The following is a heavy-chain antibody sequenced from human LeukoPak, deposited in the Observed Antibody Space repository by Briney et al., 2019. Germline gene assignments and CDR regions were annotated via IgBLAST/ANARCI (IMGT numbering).Heavy chain of an antibody. D-gene: IGHD1-7*01. CDR2: ISGSGGST. V-gene: IGHV3-23*01. J-gene: IGHJ4*02. Sequence: GGSPRLSCAASGFTFSSYAMSWVRQAPGKGLEWVSAISGSGGSTYYADSVKGRFTISRDNSKNTLYLQMNSLRAEDTAVYYCAKDPYNWNYQYFDYWGQGTLVTVSS. CDR3: AKDPYNWNYQYFDY. CDR1: GFTFSSYA.